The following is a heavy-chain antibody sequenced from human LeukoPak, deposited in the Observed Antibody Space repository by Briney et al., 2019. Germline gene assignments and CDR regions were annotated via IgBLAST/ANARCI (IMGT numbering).Heavy chain of an antibody. CDR1: GYTFTSYD. D-gene: IGHD4-17*01. CDR2: MNPNSGNT. Sequence: ASVKVSCKASGYTFTSYDINWVRQATGQGLEWMGWMNPNSGNTGYAQKFQGRVTMSRNTSISTAYMELSSLRSEDTAVYYCARKCYGDYLDAFDIWGQGTMVTVSS. J-gene: IGHJ3*02. V-gene: IGHV1-8*01. CDR3: ARKCYGDYLDAFDI.